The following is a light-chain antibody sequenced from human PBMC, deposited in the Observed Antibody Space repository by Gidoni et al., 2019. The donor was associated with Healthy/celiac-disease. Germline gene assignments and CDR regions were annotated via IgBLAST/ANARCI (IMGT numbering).Light chain of an antibody. V-gene: IGKV3-11*01. CDR2: VAS. CDR3: QQRGRWPLT. Sequence: EIVLTQSPATLSLSPGERATLSCRASQSLGTFLVWYQHKPGQAPRLLIYVASTRSPGVPARFSGAGSGTDFTLTIASLEPEDFAIYYCQQRGRWPLTFGGGTRVEI. CDR1: QSLGTF. J-gene: IGKJ4*01.